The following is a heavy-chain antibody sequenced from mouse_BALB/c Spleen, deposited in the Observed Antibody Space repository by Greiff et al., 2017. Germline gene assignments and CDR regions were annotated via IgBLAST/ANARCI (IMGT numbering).Heavy chain of an antibody. J-gene: IGHJ2*01. Sequence: DLVKPGASVKLSCKASGYTFTSYWINWIKQRPGQGLEWIGRIAPGSGSTYYNEMFKGKATLTVDTSSSTAYIQLSSLSSEDSAVYFCAGYDRSFFDYWGQGTTLTVSS. V-gene: IGHV1S41*01. CDR3: AGYDRSFFDY. CDR1: GYTFTSYW. CDR2: IAPGSGST. D-gene: IGHD2-14*01.